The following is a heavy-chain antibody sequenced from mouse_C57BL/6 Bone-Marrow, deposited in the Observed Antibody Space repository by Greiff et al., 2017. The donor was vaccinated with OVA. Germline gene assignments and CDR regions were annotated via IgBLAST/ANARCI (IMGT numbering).Heavy chain of an antibody. D-gene: IGHD1-1*01. CDR3: ARKVPLRSDY. J-gene: IGHJ2*01. CDR1: GYTFTSYW. V-gene: IGHV1-50*01. Sequence: VKLQQPGAELVKPGASVKLSCKASGYTFTSYWMQWVKQRPGQGLEWIGEIDPSDSYTNYNQKFKGKATLTVDTSSSTAYMQLSSLTSEDSAVYYCARKVPLRSDYWGQGTTLTVSS. CDR2: IDPSDSYT.